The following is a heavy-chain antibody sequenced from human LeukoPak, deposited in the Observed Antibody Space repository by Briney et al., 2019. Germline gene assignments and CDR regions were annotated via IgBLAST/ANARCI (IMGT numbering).Heavy chain of an antibody. CDR3: AKFRPRSYFCSSTSCPYYFDY. D-gene: IGHD2-2*01. CDR1: GFTVSSNY. CDR2: ISGSGGST. V-gene: IGHV3-23*01. J-gene: IGHJ4*02. Sequence: PGGSLRLSCAASGFTVSSNYMSWVRQAPGKGLEWVSAISGSGGSTYYADSVKGRFTISRDNSKNTLYLQMNSLRAEDTAVYYCAKFRPRSYFCSSTSCPYYFDYWGQGTLVTVSS.